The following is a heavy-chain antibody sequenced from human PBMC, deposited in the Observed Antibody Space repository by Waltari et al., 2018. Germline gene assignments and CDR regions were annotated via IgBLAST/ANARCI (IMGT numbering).Heavy chain of an antibody. CDR1: GFTFSSYA. CDR2: ISGSGGTT. J-gene: IGHJ6*03. Sequence: EVQLLESGGGLVQPGGSLRLSCAASGFTFSSYAMSWVRQAPGKGLEWVSAISGSGGTTYYAESVKGRFTISRDNSKNTLYLQRNSLRAEDTAVYYCAKEAAAGYYYYYYMDVWGKVTTVTVSS. D-gene: IGHD6-13*01. CDR3: AKEAAAGYYYYYYMDV. V-gene: IGHV3-23*01.